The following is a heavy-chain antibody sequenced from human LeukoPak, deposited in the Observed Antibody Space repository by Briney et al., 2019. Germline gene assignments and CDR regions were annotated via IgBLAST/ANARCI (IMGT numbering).Heavy chain of an antibody. CDR3: AKAGRYCSTTSCYLSG. Sequence: GGSLRLSCAASGFTFSSYAMSWVRQAPGKGLEWVSGISGSGGTTYYADSVKGRFTISRDNSKNTLYLQMNSLRAEDTAVYYCAKAGRYCSTTSCYLSGWGQGTLVTASS. D-gene: IGHD2-2*01. J-gene: IGHJ4*02. CDR1: GFTFSSYA. V-gene: IGHV3-23*01. CDR2: ISGSGGTT.